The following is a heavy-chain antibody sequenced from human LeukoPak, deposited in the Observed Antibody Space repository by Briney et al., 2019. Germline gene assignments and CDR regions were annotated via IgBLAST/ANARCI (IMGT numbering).Heavy chain of an antibody. D-gene: IGHD4-23*01. J-gene: IGHJ3*01. CDR2: LGGSDDRT. CDR1: GFTLSNNA. Sequence: GGSLRLSCVASGFTLSNNAMAWVRQAPGKGLEWVSALGGSDDRTDYADSVQGRFTISRDNSKNTLYLQMNSLRAEDTAVYYCAKDILRWAFDVWGQGTMVTVS. V-gene: IGHV3-23*01. CDR3: AKDILRWAFDV.